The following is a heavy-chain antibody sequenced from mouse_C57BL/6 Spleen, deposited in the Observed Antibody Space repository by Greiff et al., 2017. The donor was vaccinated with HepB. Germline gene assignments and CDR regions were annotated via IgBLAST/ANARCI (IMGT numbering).Heavy chain of an antibody. D-gene: IGHD1-1*01. V-gene: IGHV1-53*01. CDR2: INPSNGGT. J-gene: IGHJ4*01. CDR3: VRSPSLYYYGSGYVDYAMDY. Sequence: VQLQQPGTELVKPGASVKLSCKASGYTFTSYWMHWVKQRPGQGLEWIGNINPSNGGTNYNEKFKSKATLTVDKSSSTAYMQLSSLTSEDSAVYYCVRSPSLYYYGSGYVDYAMDYWGQGTSVTVSS. CDR1: GYTFTSYW.